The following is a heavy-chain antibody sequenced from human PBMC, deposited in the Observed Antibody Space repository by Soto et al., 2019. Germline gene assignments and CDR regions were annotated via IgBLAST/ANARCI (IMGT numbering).Heavy chain of an antibody. CDR3: ARDSQAYCGGDCYTDFDY. V-gene: IGHV3-33*01. CDR2: IWYDGSNK. CDR1: GFTFSSYG. J-gene: IGHJ4*02. Sequence: PGGSLRLSCAASGFTFSSYGMHWVRQAPGKGLEWVAVIWYDGSNKYYADSVKGRSTISRDNSKNTLYLQMNSLRAEDTAVYYCARDSQAYCGGDCYTDFDYWGQGTLVTVSS. D-gene: IGHD2-21*02.